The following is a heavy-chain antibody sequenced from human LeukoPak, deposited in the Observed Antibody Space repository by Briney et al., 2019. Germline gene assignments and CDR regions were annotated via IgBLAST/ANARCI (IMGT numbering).Heavy chain of an antibody. Sequence: GGSLRLSCAASGFTFSSYAMSWVRQAPGKGLEWVSAISGSGGSTYYADSVKGRFTISRDNSKNTLYLQMNSLRAEDTAVYYCANGREQWLAHYFDYWGQGTLVTVSS. CDR2: ISGSGGST. V-gene: IGHV3-23*01. CDR3: ANGREQWLAHYFDY. D-gene: IGHD6-19*01. CDR1: GFTFSSYA. J-gene: IGHJ4*02.